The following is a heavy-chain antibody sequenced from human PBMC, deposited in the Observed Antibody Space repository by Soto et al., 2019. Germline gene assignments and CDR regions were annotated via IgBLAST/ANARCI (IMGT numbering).Heavy chain of an antibody. CDR1: GGSISSSSYY. J-gene: IGHJ4*02. CDR3: ARHHGTMVRGVITFDY. V-gene: IGHV4-39*01. CDR2: IYYSGST. Sequence: SETLSLTCTVSGGSISSSSYYWGWIRQPPGKGLEWIGSIYYSGSTYYNPSLKSRVTISVDTSKNQFSLKLSSVTAADTAVYYCARHHGTMVRGVITFDYWGQGTLVTVSS. D-gene: IGHD3-10*01.